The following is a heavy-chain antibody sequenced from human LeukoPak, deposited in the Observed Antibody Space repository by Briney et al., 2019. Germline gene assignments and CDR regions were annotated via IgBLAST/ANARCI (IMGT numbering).Heavy chain of an antibody. V-gene: IGHV3-33*06. J-gene: IGHJ6*03. CDR3: AKSLGYYDSSGYPYMDV. Sequence: PGRPLRLSCAASGFTFSSYGMHWVRQAPGKGLEWVAVIWYDGSNKYYADSVKGRFTISRDNSKNTLYLQMNSLRAEDTALYYCAKSLGYYDSSGYPYMDVGGKGTTVTVS. D-gene: IGHD3-22*01. CDR2: IWYDGSNK. CDR1: GFTFSSYG.